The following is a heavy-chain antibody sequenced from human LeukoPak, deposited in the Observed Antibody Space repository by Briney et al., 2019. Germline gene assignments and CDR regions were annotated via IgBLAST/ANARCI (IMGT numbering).Heavy chain of an antibody. J-gene: IGHJ4*02. CDR3: ARAGYYDSSGYYYG. CDR2: IIPILGIA. V-gene: IGHV1-69*04. Sequence: GASVKVSCKASGYTFTSYGISWVRQAPGQGLEWMGRIIPILGIANYAQKFQGRVTITADKSTSTAYMELSSLRSEDTAVFYCARAGYYDSSGYYYGWGQGTLVTVSS. D-gene: IGHD3-22*01. CDR1: GYTFTSYG.